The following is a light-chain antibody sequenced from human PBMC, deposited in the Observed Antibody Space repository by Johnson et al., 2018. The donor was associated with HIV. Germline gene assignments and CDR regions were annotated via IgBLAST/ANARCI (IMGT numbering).Light chain of an antibody. CDR1: ALPKKY. CDR3: GTWDSSLLAV. CDR2: EDS. V-gene: IGLV3-10*01. Sequence: VLTQPPSVSVSPGQTARITCSGDALPKKYAYWYQQKSGQAPVLVIYEDSKRPSGIPDRFSGSTSGTSATLGITGPQTGDEADYYCGTWDSSLLAVFGTGTKVTVL. J-gene: IGLJ1*01.